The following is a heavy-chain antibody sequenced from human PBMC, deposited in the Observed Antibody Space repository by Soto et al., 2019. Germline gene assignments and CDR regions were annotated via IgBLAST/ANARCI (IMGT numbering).Heavy chain of an antibody. CDR2: IYYSGST. CDR3: ARVTGELLWCGELWGGYNWFDP. Sequence: PSETLSLTCTVSGGSISSYYWSWIRQPPGKGLEWIGYIYYSGSTNYNPSLKSRVTISVDTSKHQFSLKLSSVTAADTAVYYCARVTGELLWCGELWGGYNWFDPWGQGTLVTVSS. J-gene: IGHJ5*02. V-gene: IGHV4-59*01. CDR1: GGSISSYY. D-gene: IGHD3-10*01.